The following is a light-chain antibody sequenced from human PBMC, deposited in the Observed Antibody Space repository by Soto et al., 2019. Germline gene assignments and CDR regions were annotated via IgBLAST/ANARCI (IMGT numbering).Light chain of an antibody. CDR1: SGHSSYT. CDR2: LNSDGSH. J-gene: IGLJ3*02. CDR3: QPWGTGIEV. V-gene: IGLV4-69*01. Sequence: QPVLTQSPSASASLGASVKLTCTLSSGHSSYTIAWHQQQPEKGPRYLMTLNSDGSHSKGDGIPDRFSGSSSGAERYLSISSLQSEDEADYYCQPWGTGIEVFGGGTKLTVL.